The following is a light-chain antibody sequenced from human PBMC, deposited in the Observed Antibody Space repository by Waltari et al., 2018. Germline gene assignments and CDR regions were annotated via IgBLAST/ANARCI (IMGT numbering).Light chain of an antibody. CDR3: QEYATYWT. CDR2: KAS. Sequence: DIQMTQSPSTLSASVGDRVTITCRASQTINTWLAWYQQTPGSAPKLLIYKASSLESGVPSRFSGSGYGTEFTLTISSLQPDDFATYYCQEYATYWTFGQGTKVEMK. V-gene: IGKV1-5*03. J-gene: IGKJ1*01. CDR1: QTINTW.